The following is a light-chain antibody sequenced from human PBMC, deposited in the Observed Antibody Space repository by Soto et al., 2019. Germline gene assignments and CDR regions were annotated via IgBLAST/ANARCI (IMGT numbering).Light chain of an antibody. CDR1: SSDVGSYNF. Sequence: QSALTQPASVSGSPGQSITISCTGTSSDVGSYNFVFWYQQHPGKAPKLMIYDVNNRPSGVSNRFSGSKSDNTASLTISGLQAEDEADYYCSSYTSSATVIFGGGTKVTVL. CDR3: SSYTSSATVI. CDR2: DVN. J-gene: IGLJ2*01. V-gene: IGLV2-14*01.